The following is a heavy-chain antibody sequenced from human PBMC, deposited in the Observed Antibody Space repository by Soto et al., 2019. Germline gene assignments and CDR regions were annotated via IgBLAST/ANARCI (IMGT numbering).Heavy chain of an antibody. J-gene: IGHJ4*02. CDR1: GGSISSSSYY. Sequence: QLQLQESGPGLVKPSETLSLTCTVSGGSISSSSYYWGWIRQPPGKGLEWIGNVYYSGTTYYNPSNKSRVTISVDTSKNEFSLILSSVTAGDTAVYYCARRMATKGRPFDYWGQGTLVTVSS. CDR3: ARRMATKGRPFDY. CDR2: VYYSGTT. D-gene: IGHD5-12*01. V-gene: IGHV4-39*01.